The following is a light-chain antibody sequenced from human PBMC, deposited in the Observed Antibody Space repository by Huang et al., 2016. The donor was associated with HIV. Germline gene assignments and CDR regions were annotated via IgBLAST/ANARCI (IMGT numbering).Light chain of an antibody. CDR2: RAS. Sequence: EIVLTQTPGTLSLSPGERATLSCRASQSVSTYLGWYQQKPGQAPRLLIYRASSRATDIPDRFSGSGSGTDFTLTISRLEPEDFAVYYCQQYGSSVFTFGPGTRVDIK. J-gene: IGKJ3*01. CDR3: QQYGSSVFT. CDR1: QSVSTY. V-gene: IGKV3-20*01.